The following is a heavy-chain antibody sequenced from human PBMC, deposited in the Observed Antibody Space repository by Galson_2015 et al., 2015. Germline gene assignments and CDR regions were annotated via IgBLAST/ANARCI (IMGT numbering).Heavy chain of an antibody. CDR2: INTNTGNP. CDR1: GYTFSSYA. V-gene: IGHV7-4-1*02. D-gene: IGHD6-13*01. Sequence: SVKVSCKASGYTFSSYAMNWVRQAPGQGLEWMGWINTNTGNPAYAQGLTGRFVFSLDTSVSTAYLQISSLKAEDTAVYYCARDKGISWYEVAEYDYWGQGTLVTVSS. CDR3: ARDKGISWYEVAEYDY. J-gene: IGHJ4*02.